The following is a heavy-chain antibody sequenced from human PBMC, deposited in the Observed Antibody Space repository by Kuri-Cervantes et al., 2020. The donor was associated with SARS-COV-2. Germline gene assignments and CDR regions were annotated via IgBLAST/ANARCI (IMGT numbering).Heavy chain of an antibody. CDR1: GFTFSSYS. D-gene: IGHD3-3*01. Sequence: GGSLRLSCAASGFTFSSYSMNWVRQAPGKGLEWVSSISSSSSYIYYADSVKGRFTIPRDNAKNSLYLQMNSLRAEDTAVYYCARVWGWSGYYFHYGMDVWGQGTTVTVSS. CDR2: ISSSSSYI. J-gene: IGHJ6*02. V-gene: IGHV3-21*01. CDR3: ARVWGWSGYYFHYGMDV.